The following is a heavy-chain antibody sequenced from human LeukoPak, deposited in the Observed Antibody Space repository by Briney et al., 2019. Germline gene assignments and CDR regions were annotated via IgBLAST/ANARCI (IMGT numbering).Heavy chain of an antibody. CDR2: IYYSGST. V-gene: IGHV4-39*01. CDR1: GGSISSSSYY. CDR3: ARHTGGGWSYPDY. J-gene: IGHJ4*02. D-gene: IGHD6-19*01. Sequence: SETLSLTCTVSGGSISSSSYYWGWIRQPPGKGLEWIGSIYYSGSTYYNPSLKSRVTISVDTSKNQFSLKLSSVTAADTAVYYCARHTGGGWSYPDYWGQGTLVTVSS.